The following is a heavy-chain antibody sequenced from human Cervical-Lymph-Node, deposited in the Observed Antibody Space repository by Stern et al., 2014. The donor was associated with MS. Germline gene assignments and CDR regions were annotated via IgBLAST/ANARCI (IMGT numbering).Heavy chain of an antibody. CDR1: GGSITNFY. Sequence: QVKLKESGPGLVKPSETLSLTCTVSGGSITNFYWSWIRQPPGKGPDWIGYIYPRGSPSYNPSLKSRVSISLDTSKNQFSLRLSSVTAADTAVYYCARDDSYYDILTGYYQYYFDSWGQGSLVTVSS. V-gene: IGHV4-59*01. J-gene: IGHJ4*02. CDR2: IYPRGSP. D-gene: IGHD3-9*01. CDR3: ARDDSYYDILTGYYQYYFDS.